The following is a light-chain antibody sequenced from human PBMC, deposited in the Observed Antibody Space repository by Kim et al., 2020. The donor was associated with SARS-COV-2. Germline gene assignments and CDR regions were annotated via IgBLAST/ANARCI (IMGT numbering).Light chain of an antibody. J-gene: IGLJ1*01. Sequence: QPITISCTGPGRDIGAYKYVSWYQQYPVNAPKLMIYDVSNRPSGVSNRFSGSTSGNTASLTISWLQAEYEADYYCSSYTTSNSYVFGTGTKVTVL. CDR1: GRDIGAYKY. CDR2: DVS. V-gene: IGLV2-14*03. CDR3: SSYTTSNSYV.